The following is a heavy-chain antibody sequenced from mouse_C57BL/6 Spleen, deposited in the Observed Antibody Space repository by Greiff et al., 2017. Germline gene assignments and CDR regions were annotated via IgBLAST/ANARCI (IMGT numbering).Heavy chain of an antibody. CDR1: GFTFSSYA. Sequence: EVHLVESGEGLVKPGGSLKLSCAASGFTFSSYAMSWVRQTPEKRLEWVAYISSGGDYIYYADTVKGRFTISRDNARNTLYLQMSSLKSEDTAMYYCTRVLTNWDFDYWGQGTTLTVSS. CDR3: TRVLTNWDFDY. V-gene: IGHV5-9-1*02. D-gene: IGHD4-1*01. CDR2: ISSGGDYI. J-gene: IGHJ2*01.